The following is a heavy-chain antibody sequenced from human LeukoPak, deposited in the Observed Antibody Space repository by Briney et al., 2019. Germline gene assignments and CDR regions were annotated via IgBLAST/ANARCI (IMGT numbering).Heavy chain of an antibody. CDR2: INSGSST. Sequence: AGGSLRLSCAASGFTVSSNYMSWVRQAPGKGLEGVSVINSGSSTYYADSVKGRFTISRDNSKNTLYLQMNSLRAEDTAVYYCAKDPTHFRVWDDYDNTRLNYWGQGTLVTVSS. J-gene: IGHJ4*02. V-gene: IGHV3-53*05. D-gene: IGHD3-22*01. CDR3: AKDPTHFRVWDDYDNTRLNY. CDR1: GFTVSSNY.